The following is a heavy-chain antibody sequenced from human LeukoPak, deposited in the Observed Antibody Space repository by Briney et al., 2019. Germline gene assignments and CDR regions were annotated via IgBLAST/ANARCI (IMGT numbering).Heavy chain of an antibody. CDR2: IYPDDSDT. V-gene: IGHV5-51*01. Sequence: GESLKISCKDSGYSFTNYWIGWVRQMPGKGLEYMGIIYPDDSDTRYSPSFQGQVAISADKSINTAYLQWSSLKASDTAMYYCATSYCTPSNCSGFDSWGQGTPVTVSS. J-gene: IGHJ4*02. CDR1: GYSFTNYW. CDR3: ATSYCTPSNCSGFDS. D-gene: IGHD2-8*01.